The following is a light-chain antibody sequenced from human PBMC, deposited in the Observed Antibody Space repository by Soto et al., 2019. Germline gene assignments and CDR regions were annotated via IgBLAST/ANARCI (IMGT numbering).Light chain of an antibody. V-gene: IGKV3-20*01. CDR2: GAS. Sequence: ESVLAKSPCTLSLSPGERFSLSCLSIQSVSSSYLAWYQQKPGQAPRLLIYGASSRATGIPDRFSGSGSGTDFTLTISRLEPEDFAVYYCQQYGSSPPITFGQGTRLEN. CDR1: QSVSSSY. CDR3: QQYGSSPPIT. J-gene: IGKJ5*01.